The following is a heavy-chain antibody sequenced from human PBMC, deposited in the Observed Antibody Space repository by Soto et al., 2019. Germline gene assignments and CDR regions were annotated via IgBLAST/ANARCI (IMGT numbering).Heavy chain of an antibody. CDR1: GGSISSGGYY. CDR3: AREYDSSGYFDY. D-gene: IGHD3-22*01. Sequence: PSQTLSLTCTVSGGSISSGGYYWSWIRQHPGKGLEWIGYIYYSGSTYYNPSLKSRVTISVDTSKNQFSLKLSSVTAADTAVYYCAREYDSSGYFDYWGQGTLVTVSS. V-gene: IGHV4-31*03. J-gene: IGHJ4*02. CDR2: IYYSGST.